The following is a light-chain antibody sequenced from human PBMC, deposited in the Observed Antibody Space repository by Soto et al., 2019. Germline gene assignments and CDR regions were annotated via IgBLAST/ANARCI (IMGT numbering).Light chain of an antibody. CDR2: AAS. CDR1: QSIGRY. Sequence: DIQMTQSPSSLSASVGDRVTITCRASQSIGRYLNWYQQKPGKAPKLLVYAASSLQSGVPSRFSGSGTGTDFTLTISSLQPEDFATYYCQQYNSYSPWTFGQGTKVDIK. J-gene: IGKJ1*01. CDR3: QQYNSYSPWT. V-gene: IGKV1-39*01.